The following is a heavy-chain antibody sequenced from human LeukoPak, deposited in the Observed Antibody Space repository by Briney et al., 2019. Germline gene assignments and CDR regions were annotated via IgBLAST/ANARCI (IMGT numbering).Heavy chain of an antibody. D-gene: IGHD2-8*01. Sequence: ASVKVSCKASGYTFTSYDINWVRQATGQGLAWMGWMNPNSGNTGYAQKFQGRVTITRNTSISTAYMELSSLRSEDTAVYYCALDLVSTNGASFDYWGQGTLVTVSS. J-gene: IGHJ4*02. CDR1: GYTFTSYD. CDR2: MNPNSGNT. V-gene: IGHV1-8*03. CDR3: ALDLVSTNGASFDY.